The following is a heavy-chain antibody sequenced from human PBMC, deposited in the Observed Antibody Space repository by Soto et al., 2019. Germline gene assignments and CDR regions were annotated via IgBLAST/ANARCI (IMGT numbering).Heavy chain of an antibody. CDR2: IYYSGST. V-gene: IGHV4-59*01. Sequence: SETLSLTCTVSGGSISTYYWSWIRQPPGKGLEWIGYIYYSGSTSYNPSLRSRVTISVDTSKNQFSLKLGSVTAADTAVYYCASDRSSGWGQGYGMDVWGQGTTVTVS. CDR1: GGSISTYY. D-gene: IGHD6-19*01. J-gene: IGHJ6*02. CDR3: ASDRSSGWGQGYGMDV.